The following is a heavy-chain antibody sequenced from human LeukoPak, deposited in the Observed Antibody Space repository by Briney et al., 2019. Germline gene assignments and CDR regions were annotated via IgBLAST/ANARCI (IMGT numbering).Heavy chain of an antibody. Sequence: PGGSLRLSCAASGFTFSSYEMNWVRQAPGKGLEWVSYISSSGSTIYYADSVKGRFAISRDNAKNSLYLQMNSLRAEDTAVYYCAGLGITMIGGVWGKGTTVTISS. CDR1: GFTFSSYE. CDR3: AGLGITMIGGV. D-gene: IGHD3-10*02. J-gene: IGHJ6*04. V-gene: IGHV3-48*03. CDR2: ISSSGSTI.